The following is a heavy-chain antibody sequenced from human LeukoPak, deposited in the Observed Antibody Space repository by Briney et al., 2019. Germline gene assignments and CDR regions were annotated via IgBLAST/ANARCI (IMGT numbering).Heavy chain of an antibody. CDR1: GFTFSSYS. CDR3: ARDVSGAYYFDY. V-gene: IGHV3-21*01. D-gene: IGHD3-10*01. J-gene: IGHJ4*02. Sequence: GGSLRLSCAASGFTFSSYSMNWVRQAPGKGLEWVSSISSSSSYIYYADSVKGRFTISRDNAKNSLYLQMNSLRAEDTAVYYCARDVSGAYYFDYWGQGTLVTVSS. CDR2: ISSSSSYI.